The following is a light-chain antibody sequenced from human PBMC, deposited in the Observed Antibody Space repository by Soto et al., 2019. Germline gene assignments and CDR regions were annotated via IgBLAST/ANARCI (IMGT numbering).Light chain of an antibody. CDR3: LQDYNYPWT. V-gene: IGKV1-6*01. CDR1: QGIRND. J-gene: IGKJ1*01. Sequence: AIQMTQSPSSLSASVGDRVTITCRASQGIRNDLGWYQQKPGKAPKLLIYAASSLQSGVPPRFSGSGSGTDFSLTISSLQPEDFATYYCLQDYNYPWTFGQGTKVEIK. CDR2: AAS.